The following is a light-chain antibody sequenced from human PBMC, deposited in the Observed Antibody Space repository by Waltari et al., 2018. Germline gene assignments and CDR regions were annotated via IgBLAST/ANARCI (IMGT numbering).Light chain of an antibody. Sequence: DFMMTQSPDSLAVSLGERATIHCKSSQTVLYSSNNKNYLAWYQQKPGQPPKLLIYWASTRESGVPDRFSGSGSGTDFTLTISSLQAEDVAVYYCQQYYSTPLAFGGGTKVEIK. CDR1: QTVLYSSNNKNY. J-gene: IGKJ4*01. CDR2: WAS. CDR3: QQYYSTPLA. V-gene: IGKV4-1*01.